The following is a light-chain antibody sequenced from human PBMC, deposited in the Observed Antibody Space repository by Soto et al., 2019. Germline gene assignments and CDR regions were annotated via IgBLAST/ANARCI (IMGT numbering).Light chain of an antibody. CDR3: QQYGSSPWT. J-gene: IGKJ1*01. V-gene: IGKV3-20*01. CDR2: GAS. CDR1: QSLSSSY. Sequence: EIVLTQSPDTLSLSPGERATLSSRASQSLSSSYFAWYQQKPGQAPRRLIYGASSRATGIPDRFSGSGSGTDFTLTISRLEPEDFAVYYCQQYGSSPWTFGHGSKVDIK.